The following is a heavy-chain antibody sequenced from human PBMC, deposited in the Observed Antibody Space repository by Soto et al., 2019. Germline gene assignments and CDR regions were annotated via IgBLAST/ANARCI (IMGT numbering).Heavy chain of an antibody. CDR1: GFSLSTSGVG. Sequence: QITLKESGPTLVRPTQTLTLTCAFSGFSLSTSGVGVGWIRQHPGKALEWLAVIYWDDSKHYSPCLRSRLTITKATSKNQLVLTMTNMDPMDTGTYYCAHKGPEDWPLDYWRQGTLVTVSS. J-gene: IGHJ4*02. CDR3: AHKGPEDWPLDY. V-gene: IGHV2-5*02. CDR2: IYWDDSK. D-gene: IGHD3-9*01.